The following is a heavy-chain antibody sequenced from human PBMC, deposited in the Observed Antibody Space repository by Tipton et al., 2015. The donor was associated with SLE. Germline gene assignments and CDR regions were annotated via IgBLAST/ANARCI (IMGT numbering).Heavy chain of an antibody. V-gene: IGHV3-23*01. D-gene: IGHD2-2*01. CDR3: ARAGSISWYDS. CDR2: INASGTRT. J-gene: IGHJ5*01. CDR1: GFTFSTYT. Sequence: SLRLSCAASGFTFSTYTMSWVRQAPGKGLEWVSDINASGTRTYYADSVKGRFTISRDNSKNTLYLQMESLRTEDTATYYCARAGSISWYDSWGQGTLVTVSS.